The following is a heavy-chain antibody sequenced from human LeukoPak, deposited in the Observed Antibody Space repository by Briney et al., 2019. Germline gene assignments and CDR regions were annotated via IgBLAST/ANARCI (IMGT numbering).Heavy chain of an antibody. Sequence: KSGGSLRLSCAAPGFTFSRDSMNWVRQAPGKGLEWVSSISASSKYLKYGDSLKGRFTTSRDDANILLFLQMNSLRADDTAVYYCATQGTSAQFDPWGQGTLVTVSS. D-gene: IGHD3-10*01. CDR3: ATQGTSAQFDP. CDR2: ISASSKYL. CDR1: GFTFSRDS. V-gene: IGHV3-21*01. J-gene: IGHJ5*02.